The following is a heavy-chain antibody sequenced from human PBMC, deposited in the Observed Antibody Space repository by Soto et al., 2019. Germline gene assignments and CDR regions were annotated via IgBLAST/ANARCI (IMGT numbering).Heavy chain of an antibody. CDR2: IIPILGIA. CDR3: AREEETVAGLDY. Sequence: QVQLVQSGAEVKKPGSSVKVSCKASGGTFSSYTISWVRQAPGQGLEWMGRIIPILGIANYAQKVQGRVTITADKSTSTAYMELSSLRSEDTAVYYCAREEETVAGLDYWGQGTLVTVSS. J-gene: IGHJ4*02. V-gene: IGHV1-69*08. D-gene: IGHD6-19*01. CDR1: GGTFSSYT.